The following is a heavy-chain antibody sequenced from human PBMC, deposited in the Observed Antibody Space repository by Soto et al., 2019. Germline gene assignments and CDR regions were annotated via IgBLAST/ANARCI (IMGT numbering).Heavy chain of an antibody. CDR3: ARSRGIAVADDFDY. Sequence: QVQLVQSGAEVKKPGSSVKVSCKASGGTFSSYAISWVRQAPGQGLEWMGGIIPNFGKANYAQKFQGRVRTTANESRSTANVEVSNLRPEATAVYYCARSRGIAVADDFDYWGQGTLVTVSS. V-gene: IGHV1-69*12. CDR1: GGTFSSYA. D-gene: IGHD6-19*01. CDR2: IIPNFGKA. J-gene: IGHJ4*02.